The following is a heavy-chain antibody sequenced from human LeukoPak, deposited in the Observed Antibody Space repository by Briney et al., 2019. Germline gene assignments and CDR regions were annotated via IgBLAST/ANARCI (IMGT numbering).Heavy chain of an antibody. V-gene: IGHV4-59*01. CDR3: ARGRGWLQSTPFDY. CDR1: NGSISSFY. J-gene: IGHJ4*02. Sequence: SETLSLTCTVSNGSISSFYWTWIRQPPGKGLEWIGYIYYTGTTDYNPSLKSRVTISVDTSKNQFSLKLSSVTAADTAVYYCARGRGWLQSTPFDYWGQGTLVTVSS. D-gene: IGHD5-24*01. CDR2: IYYTGTT.